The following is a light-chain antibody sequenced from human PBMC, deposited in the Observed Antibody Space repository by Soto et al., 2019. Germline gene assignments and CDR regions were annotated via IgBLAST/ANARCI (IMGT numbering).Light chain of an antibody. V-gene: IGKV3-11*01. J-gene: IGKJ3*01. Sequence: NVLTQSPAILSLSPGDRATLSCRASQSIGSYLAWYQQKPGQAPRLLIYDASNRATGIPARFSGSGSETEFTLTIDSLEPEDSAVYYWQQRNFWPLSFGPGTRVEIK. CDR2: DAS. CDR3: QQRNFWPLS. CDR1: QSIGSY.